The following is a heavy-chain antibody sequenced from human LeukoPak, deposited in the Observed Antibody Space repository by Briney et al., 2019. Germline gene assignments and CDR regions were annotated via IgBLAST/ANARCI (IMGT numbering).Heavy chain of an antibody. CDR1: GFTVRSNY. D-gene: IGHD6-13*01. V-gene: IGHV3-53*01. CDR2: IYSGGST. CDR3: ARVASSWQFDY. J-gene: IGHJ4*02. Sequence: SGGSLRLSCAASGFTVRSNYMSWVRQAPGKGLEWVSIIYSGGSTYYADSVKGRFTISRDNSKNTLFLQMNSLRAEDTAVYYCARVASSWQFDYWGQGTLVTVSS.